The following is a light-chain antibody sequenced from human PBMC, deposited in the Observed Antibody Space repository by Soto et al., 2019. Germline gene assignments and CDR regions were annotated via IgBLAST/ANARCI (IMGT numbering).Light chain of an antibody. CDR3: SSYTINSSPV. CDR2: EVT. V-gene: IGLV2-14*01. Sequence: QSALTQPASVSGSPGQSITISCTGTSSDVGGYDFVSWYRQYPGQAPKILIYEVTHRPSGVPDRFSGSKSGNTASLTISGLQADDEADYYCSSYTINSSPVFGPGTKVTVL. J-gene: IGLJ1*01. CDR1: SSDVGGYDF.